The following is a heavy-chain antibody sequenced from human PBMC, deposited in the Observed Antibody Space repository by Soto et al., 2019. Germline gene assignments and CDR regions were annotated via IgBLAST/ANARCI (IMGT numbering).Heavy chain of an antibody. J-gene: IGHJ4*02. V-gene: IGHV4-39*01. CDR3: VSGITGTLLAYYLDY. CDR1: GGSISSSSYY. CDR2: ISYSGST. D-gene: IGHD1-20*01. Sequence: QPQLQESGPGLVKPSETLSLTCTVSGGSISSSSYYWGWIRQPPGKGLEWIGSISYSGSTHYNPSLKSRVTISGDTSKNQFSLKLSSVTAADTAVYYCVSGITGTLLAYYLDYWGQGTLVTVSS.